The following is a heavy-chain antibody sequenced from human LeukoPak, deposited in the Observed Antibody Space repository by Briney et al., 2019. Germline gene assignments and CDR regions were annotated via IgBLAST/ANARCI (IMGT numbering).Heavy chain of an antibody. CDR2: ISSSSSTM. Sequence: GGSLRLSCAASGFTFSTYNMNWVRQAPGKGLEWVSYISSSSSTMYYADSVKGRFTISRDNAKSSLYLQMNSLRAEDTAVYYSARSGGVVVPAEGPQGHYYYSYYTDVCGKGTTVTVSS. CDR1: GFTFSTYN. J-gene: IGHJ6*03. V-gene: IGHV3-48*01. D-gene: IGHD2-2*01. CDR3: ARSGGVVVPAEGPQGHYYYSYYTDV.